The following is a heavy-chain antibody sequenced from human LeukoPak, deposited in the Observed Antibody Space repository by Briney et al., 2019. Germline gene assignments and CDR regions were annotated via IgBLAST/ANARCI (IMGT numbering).Heavy chain of an antibody. CDR3: ARGGGYYPIDY. D-gene: IGHD2-15*01. V-gene: IGHV3-53*01. CDR1: GFTVNSNY. J-gene: IGHJ4*02. Sequence: GGSLRLSCAASGFTVNSNYMNWVRQAPGKGLEWVSVLYSDGRTYYADSVKGRFTISRDTSKNTLYLQVNSLRAEDTAVYYCARGGGYYPIDYWGQGTLVTVSS. CDR2: LYSDGRT.